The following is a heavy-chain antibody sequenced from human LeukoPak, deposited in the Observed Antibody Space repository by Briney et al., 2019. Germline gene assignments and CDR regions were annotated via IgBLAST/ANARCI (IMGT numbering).Heavy chain of an antibody. CDR3: ARVITGGYYFDY. CDR1: GFTVSSNY. Sequence: GGSLRLSCAASGFTVSSNYMNWVRQAPGKGLEWVSVIYSGGSTYYADSVKGRFTTSRDNSKNTLYLQMNSLRAEDTAVYYCARVITGGYYFDYWGQGTLVTVSS. CDR2: IYSGGST. J-gene: IGHJ4*02. V-gene: IGHV3-53*01. D-gene: IGHD7-27*01.